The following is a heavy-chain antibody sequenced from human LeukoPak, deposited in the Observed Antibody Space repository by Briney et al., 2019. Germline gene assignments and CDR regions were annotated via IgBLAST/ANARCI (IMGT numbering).Heavy chain of an antibody. J-gene: IGHJ6*03. Sequence: GGSLRLSCAASGFTFSSYAMSWVRQAPGKGLEWVSAISGSGGSTCYAGSVKGRFPITRDNSKNTLYLQMNSLRAEDTAVYYCAKTVDTAMVSHYYYYMDVWGKGTTVTVSS. CDR2: ISGSGGST. V-gene: IGHV3-23*01. CDR1: GFTFSSYA. CDR3: AKTVDTAMVSHYYYYMDV. D-gene: IGHD5-18*01.